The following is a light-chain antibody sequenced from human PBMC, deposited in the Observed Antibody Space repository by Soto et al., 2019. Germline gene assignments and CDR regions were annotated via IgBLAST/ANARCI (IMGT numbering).Light chain of an antibody. CDR3: QQRSNWPPS. Sequence: EILLTQSPATLSSSPGERATLSCRASQSVSSYLAWYQQKPGQAPRLLIYYASNRATGIPARFSGSGSGTDFTLTISSLEHEDFAVYYCQQRSNWPPSFGGGTKVDIK. CDR2: YAS. V-gene: IGKV3-11*01. J-gene: IGKJ4*01. CDR1: QSVSSY.